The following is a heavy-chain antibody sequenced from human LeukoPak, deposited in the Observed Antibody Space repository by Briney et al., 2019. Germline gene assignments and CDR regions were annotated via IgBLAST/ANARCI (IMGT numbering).Heavy chain of an antibody. Sequence: ASVKVSCKASGYTFTSYGISWVRQAPGQGLEWMGWISAYNGNTNYAQKLQGRVTMTTDTSTSTGYMELRSLRSDDTAVYYCASFGGSSSAVDYWGQGTLVTVSS. CDR1: GYTFTSYG. CDR3: ASFGGSSSAVDY. V-gene: IGHV1-18*01. CDR2: ISAYNGNT. J-gene: IGHJ4*02. D-gene: IGHD6-6*01.